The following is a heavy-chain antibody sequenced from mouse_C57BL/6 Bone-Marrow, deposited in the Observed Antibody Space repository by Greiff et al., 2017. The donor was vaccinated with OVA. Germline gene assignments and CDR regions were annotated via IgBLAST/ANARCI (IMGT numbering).Heavy chain of an antibody. V-gene: IGHV7-3*01. J-gene: IGHJ2*01. CDR3: ASSDSSGYRPFDY. CDR1: GFTFTDYY. D-gene: IGHD3-2*02. Sequence: EVQLQESGGGLVQPGGSLSLSCAASGFTFTDYYMSWVRQPPGKALEWLGFIRNKANGYTTEYSASVKGRFTISSDNSQSILYLQMNALRAEDSATYYCASSDSSGYRPFDYWGQGTTLTVSS. CDR2: IRNKANGYTT.